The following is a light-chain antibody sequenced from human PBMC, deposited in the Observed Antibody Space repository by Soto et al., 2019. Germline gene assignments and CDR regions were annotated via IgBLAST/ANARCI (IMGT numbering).Light chain of an antibody. Sequence: DIQMTQSPSTLSGSVGDRVTITCRASQRISSYLNWYQQKPGKAPKLLIYAASSLPSGVPSRFSGSGSGTDFSLTIRSLQPEDSATYFCQQGYSTPITFGQGTRLETK. J-gene: IGKJ5*01. V-gene: IGKV1-39*01. CDR1: QRISSY. CDR3: QQGYSTPIT. CDR2: AAS.